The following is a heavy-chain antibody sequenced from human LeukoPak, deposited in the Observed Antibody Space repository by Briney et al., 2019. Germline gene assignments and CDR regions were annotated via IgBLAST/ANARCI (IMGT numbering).Heavy chain of an antibody. Sequence: GGSLKLSCAASGFTFGTYGMSWVRQAPGKGLECVSGISASGGSTFYADSVKGRFTISRDNSKNMLYLQMNNVRAEDTALYYCAKDMWGDGYKFDSWGQGTPVTVSS. J-gene: IGHJ4*02. D-gene: IGHD5-24*01. CDR3: AKDMWGDGYKFDS. CDR1: GFTFGTYG. V-gene: IGHV3-23*01. CDR2: ISASGGST.